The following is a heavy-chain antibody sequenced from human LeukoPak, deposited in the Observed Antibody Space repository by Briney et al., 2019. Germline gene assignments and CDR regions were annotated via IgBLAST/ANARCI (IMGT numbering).Heavy chain of an antibody. CDR3: AREGRSSTPGY. Sequence: SETLSLTCTVSGGSISGYYWSWIRQPAGKGLEWIGCISTSGSPKYDPSLKSRVTMSVDTSKNQFSLSLTSVTAADTAVYYCAREGRSSTPGYWGQGSLVTVSS. V-gene: IGHV4-4*07. D-gene: IGHD2-15*01. J-gene: IGHJ4*02. CDR2: ISTSGSP. CDR1: GGSISGYY.